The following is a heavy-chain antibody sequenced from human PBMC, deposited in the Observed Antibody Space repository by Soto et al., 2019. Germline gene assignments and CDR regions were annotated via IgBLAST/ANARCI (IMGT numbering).Heavy chain of an antibody. D-gene: IGHD6-13*01. CDR1: GFTFSSYG. CDR3: ARDLYPYSSSWYKSGLYGMDV. J-gene: IGHJ6*04. V-gene: IGHV3-33*01. Sequence: HPGGSLRLSCAASGFTFSSYGMHWVRQAPGKGLEWVAVIWYDGSNKYYADSVKGRFTISRDNSKNTLYLQMNSLRAEDTAVYYCARDLYPYSSSWYKSGLYGMDVWGEGTTVTVSS. CDR2: IWYDGSNK.